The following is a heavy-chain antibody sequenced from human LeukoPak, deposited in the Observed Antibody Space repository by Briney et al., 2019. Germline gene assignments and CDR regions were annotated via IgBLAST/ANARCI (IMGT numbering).Heavy chain of an antibody. J-gene: IGHJ4*02. CDR2: IIPIFGTA. CDR3: ARAAGDRAEPTRPFDY. D-gene: IGHD1-1*01. Sequence: ASVKVSCKASGGTFSSYAISWVRQAPGQGLEWMGGIIPIFGTANYAQKFQGRVTITADESRSTAYMELSSLRSEDTAVYYCARAAGDRAEPTRPFDYWGQGTLVTVSS. V-gene: IGHV1-69*13. CDR1: GGTFSSYA.